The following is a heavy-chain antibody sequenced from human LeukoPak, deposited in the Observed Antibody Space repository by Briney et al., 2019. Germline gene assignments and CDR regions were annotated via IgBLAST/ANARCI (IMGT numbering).Heavy chain of an antibody. CDR3: VRGLGFGEYSWD. CDR2: IKEDGSEK. Sequence: PGGSLRLSCEASGFTFSSYWMSWVRQAPGKGLEWVANIKEDGSEKYYVDSVKGRFTISRDNAKNSLYLQMNSLRDEDTAVYYCVRGLGFGEYSWDWGQGTLVTVSS. V-gene: IGHV3-7*01. D-gene: IGHD3-10*01. J-gene: IGHJ4*02. CDR1: GFTFSSYW.